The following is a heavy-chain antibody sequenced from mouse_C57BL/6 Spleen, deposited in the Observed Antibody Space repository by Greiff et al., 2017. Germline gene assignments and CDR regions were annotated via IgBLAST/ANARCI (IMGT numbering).Heavy chain of an antibody. CDR1: GYSFTGYY. J-gene: IGHJ2*01. CDR2: FNPSTGGT. Sequence: EVKLQESGPELVKPGASVKISCKASGYSFTGYYMNWVKQSPEKSLEWIGEFNPSTGGTTYNQKFKAKATLTVDKSSSTAYMQLKRLTSEDSAVYYCARGDDGYSFFDDWGKGTTLTVSS. D-gene: IGHD2-3*01. CDR3: ARGDDGYSFFDD. V-gene: IGHV1-42*01.